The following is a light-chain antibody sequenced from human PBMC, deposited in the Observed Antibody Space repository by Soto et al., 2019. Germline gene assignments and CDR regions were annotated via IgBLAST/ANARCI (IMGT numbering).Light chain of an antibody. CDR3: QQRSNLLT. CDR2: DAS. V-gene: IGKV3-11*01. J-gene: IGKJ4*01. CDR1: QSVGSS. Sequence: DIVLTQSPATLSLSPGERATLYCRASQSVGSSLAWFQQQPGQAPRLLIYDASNSATGIPARFSGSGSGIDFTLTISSLEPEDFAVYYCQQRSNLLTFGGGTKVEIK.